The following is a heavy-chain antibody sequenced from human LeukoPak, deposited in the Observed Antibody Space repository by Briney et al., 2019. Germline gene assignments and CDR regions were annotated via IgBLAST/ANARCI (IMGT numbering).Heavy chain of an antibody. CDR3: ARDPIYCGGDCYSFGNWFDP. D-gene: IGHD2-21*02. CDR1: GFTFSDYY. CDR2: ISSSGSTI. V-gene: IGHV3-11*01. J-gene: IGHJ5*02. Sequence: PGGSLRLSCAASGFTFSDYYTSWIRQAPGKGLEWVSYISSSGSTIYYADSVKGRFTISRDNAKNSLYLQMNSLRAEDTAVYYCARDPIYCGGDCYSFGNWFDPWGQGTLVTVSS.